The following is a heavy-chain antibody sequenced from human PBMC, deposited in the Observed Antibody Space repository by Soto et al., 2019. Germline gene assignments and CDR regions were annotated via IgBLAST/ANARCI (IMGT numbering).Heavy chain of an antibody. Sequence: QVQLVQSGAEVKKPGSSVKVSCKASGGTFSSYAISWVRQAPGQGLEWMGGIIPIFGTANYAQKFQGRVTITADESTSTAYMELSSLRSEDTAVYYCARDRDTTPIQPMDAFDIWGQGTMVTVSS. V-gene: IGHV1-69*12. D-gene: IGHD1-26*01. CDR3: ARDRDTTPIQPMDAFDI. CDR2: IIPIFGTA. CDR1: GGTFSSYA. J-gene: IGHJ3*02.